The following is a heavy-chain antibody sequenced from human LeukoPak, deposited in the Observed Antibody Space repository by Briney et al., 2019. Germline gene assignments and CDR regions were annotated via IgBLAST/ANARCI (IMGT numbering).Heavy chain of an antibody. Sequence: SETLSLTCAVYGGSFCGYYWSWIRQPPGKGLEWIGEINHSGSTNYNPSLKSRVTISVDTSKNQFSLKLSSVTAADTAVYYCARHRRITIFGGRVDWFDPWGQGTLVTASS. CDR3: ARHRRITIFGGRVDWFDP. V-gene: IGHV4-34*01. CDR2: INHSGST. CDR1: GGSFCGYY. J-gene: IGHJ5*02. D-gene: IGHD3-3*01.